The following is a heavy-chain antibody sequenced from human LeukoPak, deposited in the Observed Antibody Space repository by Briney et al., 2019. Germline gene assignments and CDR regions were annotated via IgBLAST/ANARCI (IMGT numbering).Heavy chain of an antibody. CDR2: IRFDGNNK. D-gene: IGHD3-3*01. J-gene: IGHJ4*02. Sequence: SGGSLRLSCAASGFTFSSYGMHWVRQAPGKGLEWVAFIRFDGNNKYYADSVKGRFTISRDNSKNTLYLQMTSLRAEDTAVYYCAKEEWLLAVYFDYWGQGTLVTVSS. CDR1: GFTFSSYG. CDR3: AKEEWLLAVYFDY. V-gene: IGHV3-30*02.